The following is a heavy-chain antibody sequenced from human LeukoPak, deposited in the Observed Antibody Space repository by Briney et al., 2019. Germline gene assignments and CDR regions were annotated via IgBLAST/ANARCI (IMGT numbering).Heavy chain of an antibody. CDR2: INPNSGGT. Sequence: GASVKVSCKASGGSFSSKAISWVRQASGQGLEWMGWINPNSGGTNYAQKLQGRVTMTRDTSISTAYMELSRLRSDDTAVYYCARVFRYCSGGSCYVLGYWGQGTLVTVSS. CDR3: ARVFRYCSGGSCYVLGY. CDR1: GGSFSSKA. D-gene: IGHD2-15*01. J-gene: IGHJ4*02. V-gene: IGHV1-2*02.